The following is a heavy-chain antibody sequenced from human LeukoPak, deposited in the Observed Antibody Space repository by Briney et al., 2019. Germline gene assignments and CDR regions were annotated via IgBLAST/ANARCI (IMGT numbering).Heavy chain of an antibody. CDR3: VRDVGSSGWYDY. CDR2: IYTSGST. CDR1: GGSISSGSYY. J-gene: IGHJ4*02. V-gene: IGHV4-61*02. Sequence: SETLSLTCTVSGGSISSGSYYWSWIRQPAGKGLEWIGRIYTSGSTNYNPSLKSRVTISVDTSRNQFSLQLSSVTAADTAVYYCVRDVGSSGWYDYWGQGTLVTVSS. D-gene: IGHD6-19*01.